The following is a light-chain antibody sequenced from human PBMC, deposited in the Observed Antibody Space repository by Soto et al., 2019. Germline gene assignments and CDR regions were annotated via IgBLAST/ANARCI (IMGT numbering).Light chain of an antibody. CDR1: ESVFSN. CDR2: GAS. Sequence: EIVTTQSPATLSVSPGDRVTLFCRASESVFSNLAWYQQKPGQAPRLLIYGASTRATGIPARFSGSGSGTDFTLTISSLQSEDFAVYFCQQYYSSPPTFGQGTKLEIK. CDR3: QQYYSSPPT. V-gene: IGKV3-15*01. J-gene: IGKJ2*01.